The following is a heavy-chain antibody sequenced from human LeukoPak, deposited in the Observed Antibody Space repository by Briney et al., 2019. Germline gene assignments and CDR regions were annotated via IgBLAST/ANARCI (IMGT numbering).Heavy chain of an antibody. CDR1: GGSFSGYY. D-gene: IGHD6-19*01. Sequence: PSETLSLTCAVYGGSFSGYYWSWIRQPPGKGLEWVSAISGSGGSTYYADSVKGRFTISRDNSKNTLYLQMNSLRAEDTAVYYCAKDLYRLVTPYFDYWGQGTLVTVSS. CDR3: AKDLYRLVTPYFDY. V-gene: IGHV3-23*01. CDR2: ISGSGGST. J-gene: IGHJ4*02.